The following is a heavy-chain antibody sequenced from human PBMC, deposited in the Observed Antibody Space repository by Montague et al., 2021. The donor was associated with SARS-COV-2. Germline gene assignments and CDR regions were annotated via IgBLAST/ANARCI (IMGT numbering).Heavy chain of an antibody. V-gene: IGHV4-4*02. CDR1: GESMTRSW. J-gene: IGHJ4*02. CDR2: IFHYGTS. D-gene: IGHD2/OR15-2a*01. Sequence: SETLSLTCAVSGESMTRSWWTWVRQPPGQRLQWIGEIFHYGTSXPXYXXALKSRVTISIDTSKNQFFLRLSSVTAADTALYFCTRARSKAIDYWGQGALATVSS. CDR3: TRARSKAIDY.